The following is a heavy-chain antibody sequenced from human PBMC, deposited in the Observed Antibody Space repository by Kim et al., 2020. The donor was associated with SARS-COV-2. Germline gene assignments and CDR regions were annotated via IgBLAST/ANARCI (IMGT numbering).Heavy chain of an antibody. CDR3: ARDRGWELLPRYAFDI. D-gene: IGHD1-26*01. V-gene: IGHV3-66*02. Sequence: GGSLRLSCAASGFTVSSNYMSWVRQAPGKGLEWVSVIYSGGSTYYADSVKGRFTISRDNSKNTLYLQMNSLRAEDTAVYYCARDRGWELLPRYAFDIWGQGTMVTVSS. CDR1: GFTVSSNY. J-gene: IGHJ3*02. CDR2: IYSGGST.